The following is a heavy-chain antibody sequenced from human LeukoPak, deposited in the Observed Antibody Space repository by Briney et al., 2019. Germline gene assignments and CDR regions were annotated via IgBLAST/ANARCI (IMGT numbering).Heavy chain of an antibody. CDR3: ARDALAYSTGYFDY. J-gene: IGHJ4*02. CDR2: ISGGGGST. CDR1: GFTFRFSG. V-gene: IGHV3-23*01. D-gene: IGHD2-15*01. Sequence: GGSLRLSCAASGFTFRFSGMTWVRQAPGKGLEWVSVISGGGGSTYYGDSVKGRFTISRDNSKNTLYLQMNSLRAEDTAVYYCARDALAYSTGYFDYWGQGTLVTVSS.